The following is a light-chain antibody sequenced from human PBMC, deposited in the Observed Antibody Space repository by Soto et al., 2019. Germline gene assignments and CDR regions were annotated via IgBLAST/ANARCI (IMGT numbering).Light chain of an antibody. CDR1: QSISGRY. V-gene: IGKV3-20*01. CDR3: QQYGSSPLT. J-gene: IGKJ4*01. Sequence: ETVLTQSPGTLSLSPGERASLSCRASQSISGRYLAWYQQKPGQAPRLLIYDASRRATGIPDRFSGSGSGTDFILTISRLQPEDFAVYYCQQYGSSPLTFGGGTKVEIK. CDR2: DAS.